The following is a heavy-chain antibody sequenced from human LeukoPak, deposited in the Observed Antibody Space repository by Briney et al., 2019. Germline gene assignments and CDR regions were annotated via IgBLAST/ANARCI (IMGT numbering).Heavy chain of an antibody. Sequence: GGSLRLSCAAPGFTFSSYGMHWVRQAPGKGLEWVAVIWYDGSNKYYADSVKGRFTISRDNSKNTLYLQMNSLRAEDTAVYYCARGLDYGSGSYPYYFDYWGQGTLVTVSS. D-gene: IGHD3-10*01. CDR3: ARGLDYGSGSYPYYFDY. J-gene: IGHJ4*02. CDR1: GFTFSSYG. CDR2: IWYDGSNK. V-gene: IGHV3-33*01.